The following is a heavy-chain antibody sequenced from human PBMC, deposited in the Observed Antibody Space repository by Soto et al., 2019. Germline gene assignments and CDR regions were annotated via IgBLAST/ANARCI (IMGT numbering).Heavy chain of an antibody. V-gene: IGHV1-69*19. J-gene: IGHJ4*02. Sequence: QVQLVQSGAEMKKSGSSVKVSCQSSGGTFNTYAMNWVRQAPGQGPEWMGDISPMFGAANYAQKFQGRVTITADESTGTSYMQLSSLTSEDTALYFCAREVQVHTPAFVYWGQGTLVTVSS. CDR3: AREVQVHTPAFVY. CDR2: ISPMFGAA. D-gene: IGHD3-10*01. CDR1: GGTFNTYA.